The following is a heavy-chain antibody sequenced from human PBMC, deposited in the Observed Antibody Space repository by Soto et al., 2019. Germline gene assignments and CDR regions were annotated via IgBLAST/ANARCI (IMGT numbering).Heavy chain of an antibody. D-gene: IGHD2-2*03. CDR3: ARAPVDIVLVPAATAFDY. CDR1: GGTFSSYA. V-gene: IGHV1-69*12. J-gene: IGHJ4*02. CDR2: IIPIFGTA. Sequence: QVQLVQSGAEVKKPGSSVKVSCKASGGTFSSYAISWVRQAPGQGLEWMGGIIPIFGTANYAQKFQGRVTMTADESTSTAYVELSSMRTEDTAVYYCARAPVDIVLVPAATAFDYWGQGTLVTVSS.